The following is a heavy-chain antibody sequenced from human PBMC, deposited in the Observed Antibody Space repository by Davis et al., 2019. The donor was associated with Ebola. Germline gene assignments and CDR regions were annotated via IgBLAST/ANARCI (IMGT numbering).Heavy chain of an antibody. CDR3: VRSEWNSAT. V-gene: IGHV4-59*01. Sequence: MPSETLSLTCTVSGGSITAYSWSWIRQPPGEGMEWNGYIHFSGTTKYSPSLNSRVPISKDTSKNQFSLKLSSVTAADTAVYYCVRSEWNSATWGQGTLVTVSS. CDR1: GGSITAYS. J-gene: IGHJ4*02. D-gene: IGHD2/OR15-2a*01. CDR2: IHFSGTT.